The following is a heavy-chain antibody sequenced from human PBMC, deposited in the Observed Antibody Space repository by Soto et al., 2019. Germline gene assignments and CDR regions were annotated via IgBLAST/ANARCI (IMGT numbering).Heavy chain of an antibody. V-gene: IGHV3-23*01. J-gene: IGHJ4*02. Sequence: GGSLRLSCAASGFTFSNYAMTWVRQAPGKGLEWASTISGSGDNTDYADSVKGRLVISRDNSKTTMYLQMNSLRAEDTAVYYCAKLDVREWLLSHLAYWGQGTLVTVSS. CDR1: GFTFSNYA. CDR2: ISGSGDNT. CDR3: AKLDVREWLLSHLAY. D-gene: IGHD3-3*01.